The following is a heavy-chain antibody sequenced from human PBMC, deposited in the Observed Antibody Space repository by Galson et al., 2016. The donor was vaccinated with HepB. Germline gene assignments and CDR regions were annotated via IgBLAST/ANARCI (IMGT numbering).Heavy chain of an antibody. D-gene: IGHD2-21*01. V-gene: IGHV1-18*01. CDR2: ISAYSGDT. CDR3: ARMVVEGGPFYYLDS. CDR1: GYTFSSYV. J-gene: IGHJ4*02. Sequence: SVKVSCKASGYTFSSYVVSWVRQAPGQGLEWMGWISAYSGDTNYVQKLQGRVTMTTDASTSTVYMELRRLRSYDTALSFCARMVVEGGPFYYLDSWGQGTLVTGSS.